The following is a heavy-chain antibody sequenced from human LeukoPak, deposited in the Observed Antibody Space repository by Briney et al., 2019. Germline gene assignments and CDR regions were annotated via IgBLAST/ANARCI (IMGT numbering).Heavy chain of an antibody. CDR3: ATGDGYTPWGFDY. CDR2: IYSGGST. V-gene: IGHV3-66*01. J-gene: IGHJ4*02. D-gene: IGHD5-24*01. Sequence: EAGGSLRLSCAASGFTVSSNYMSWVRQAPGKGLEWVSVIYSGGSTYYADSVKGRFTISRDNSKNTLYLQMNSLRAEDTAVYYCATGDGYTPWGFDYWGQGTLVTVSS. CDR1: GFTVSSNY.